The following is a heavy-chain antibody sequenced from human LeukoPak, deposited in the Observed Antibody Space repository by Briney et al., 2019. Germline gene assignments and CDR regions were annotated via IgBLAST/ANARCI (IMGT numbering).Heavy chain of an antibody. CDR3: ARETDWLFLYYFDY. Sequence: KPSETLSLTCTVSGGSISSYYWSWIRQPAGKGLEWIGRIYTSGSTNYNPSLKSRVTMSVDTSKNQFSLKLSSVTAADTAVHYCARETDWLFLYYFDYWGQGTLVTVSS. CDR2: IYTSGST. J-gene: IGHJ4*02. CDR1: GGSISSYY. D-gene: IGHD3-9*01. V-gene: IGHV4-4*07.